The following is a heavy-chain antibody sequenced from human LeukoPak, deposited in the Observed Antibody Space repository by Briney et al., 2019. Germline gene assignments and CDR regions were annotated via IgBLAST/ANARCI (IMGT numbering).Heavy chain of an antibody. CDR2: ISPRGGGT. CDR1: GFTFSNYG. Sequence: PGGSLRLSCAASGFTFSNYGMNWVRQAPGKGLEWLSGISPRGGGTYYADSVKGRFTISRDNSKNTLYLQMNSLRAGDTAVYYCAELGITMIGGVWGQGTLVTVSS. D-gene: IGHD3-10*02. CDR3: AELGITMIGGV. V-gene: IGHV3-23*01. J-gene: IGHJ4*02.